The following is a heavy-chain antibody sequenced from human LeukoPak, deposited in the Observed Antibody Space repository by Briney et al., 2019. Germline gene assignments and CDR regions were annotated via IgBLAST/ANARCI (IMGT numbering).Heavy chain of an antibody. CDR3: AKGPITFGGVIAKGDYFDY. J-gene: IGHJ4*02. V-gene: IGHV3-30*18. CDR1: GFTFSRNG. CDR2: ISYDGSYK. D-gene: IGHD3-16*02. Sequence: GGSLRLSCAASGFTFSRNGMHWVRQAPGKGLEWVAVISYDGSYKYYADSMKGRFTISRDNSKNTLYLQMNSLRAEDTAVYYCAKGPITFGGVIAKGDYFDYWGQGTLVTVSS.